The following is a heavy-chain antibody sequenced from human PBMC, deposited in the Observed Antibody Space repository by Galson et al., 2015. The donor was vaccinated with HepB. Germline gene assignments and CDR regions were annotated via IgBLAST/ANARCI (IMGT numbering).Heavy chain of an antibody. V-gene: IGHV3-23*01. CDR2: ISGSGGST. CDR1: GFTFSSYA. J-gene: IGHJ4*02. D-gene: IGHD1-26*01. CDR3: AKGSMGGPWWEPQGSYFDY. Sequence: SLRLSCAASGFTFSSYAMSWVRQAPGKGLEWVSAISGSGGSTYYADSVKGRFTISRDNSKNTLYLQMNSLRAEDTAVYYCAKGSMGGPWWEPQGSYFDYWGQGTLVAVSS.